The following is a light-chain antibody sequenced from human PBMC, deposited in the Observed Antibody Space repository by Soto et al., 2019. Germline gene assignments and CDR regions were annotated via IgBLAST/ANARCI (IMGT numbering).Light chain of an antibody. CDR1: QSISSW. V-gene: IGKV1-5*01. J-gene: IGKJ1*01. CDR2: DAS. CDR3: QQCYMGWT. Sequence: DIQMTQSPSTLSASLGDRVTITCRASQSISSWLAWYQQKPGKAPKVLIYDASTLESGVPSRFSGTGSGTEFTFSITSLQPEDFGTYYCQQCYMGWTFGQGTMVDI.